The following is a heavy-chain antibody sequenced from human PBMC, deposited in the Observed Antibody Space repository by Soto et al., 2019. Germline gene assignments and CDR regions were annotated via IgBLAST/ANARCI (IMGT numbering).Heavy chain of an antibody. V-gene: IGHV1-69*13. CDR1: GGTFSSYA. CDR2: IIPIFGTA. J-gene: IGHJ6*04. CDR3: ARDEKVYAIRDYYYYGMDV. Sequence: AASVKVSCKSSGGTFSSYAISWVRQAPGQGLEWMGGIIPIFGTANYAQKFQGRVTITADESTSTAYMELSSLRSEDTAVYYCARDEKVYAIRDYYYYGMDVWGKGTTVIVSS. D-gene: IGHD2-8*01.